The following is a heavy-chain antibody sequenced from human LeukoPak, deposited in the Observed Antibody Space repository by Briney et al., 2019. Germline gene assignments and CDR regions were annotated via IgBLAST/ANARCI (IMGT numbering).Heavy chain of an antibody. V-gene: IGHV3-23*01. J-gene: IGHJ4*02. CDR2: ISGSGGST. Sequence: GGSLRLSCAASGFTFSNYAMSWVRQAPGKGLEWVSTISGSGGSTDYADSVKGRITISRDNSKNTLYLQMNSLRAEDTAVYYCAKGYTYGFDSWGQGTLVTVSS. CDR3: AKGYTYGFDS. CDR1: GFTFSNYA. D-gene: IGHD5-18*01.